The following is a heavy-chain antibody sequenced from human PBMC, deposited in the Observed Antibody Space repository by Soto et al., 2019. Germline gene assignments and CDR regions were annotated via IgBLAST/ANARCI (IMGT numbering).Heavy chain of an antibody. D-gene: IGHD2-15*01. J-gene: IGHJ3*02. CDR1: GFTFSSYA. CDR3: ATTILLGYCSGGSCYSGPYGAFDI. CDR2: ISGSGGST. Sequence: GGSLRLSCAASGFTFSSYAMSWVRQAPGKGLEWVSAISGSGGSTYYADSVKGRFTISRDNSKNTLYLQMNSLRAEDTAVYYCATTILLGYCSGGSCYSGPYGAFDIWGQGTMVTVSS. V-gene: IGHV3-23*01.